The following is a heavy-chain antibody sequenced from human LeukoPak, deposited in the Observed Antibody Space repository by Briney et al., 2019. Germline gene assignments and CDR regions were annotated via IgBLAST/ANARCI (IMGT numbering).Heavy chain of an antibody. Sequence: HPGGSLTLSCAASGFTFSSYWMSWVRQAPGKGLERVANIKQDGSEKYYVDSVKGRFTISRDNAKNSLYLQMNSLRAEDTAVYYCVGYYDSSGYYYVAFQHWGQGTLVTVSS. CDR1: GFTFSSYW. D-gene: IGHD3-22*01. CDR2: IKQDGSEK. V-gene: IGHV3-7*01. J-gene: IGHJ1*01. CDR3: VGYYDSSGYYYVAFQH.